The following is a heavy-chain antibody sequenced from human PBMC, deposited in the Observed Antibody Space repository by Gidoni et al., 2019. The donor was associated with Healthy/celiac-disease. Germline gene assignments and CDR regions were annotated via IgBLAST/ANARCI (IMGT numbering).Heavy chain of an antibody. CDR1: GFTFSSYG. V-gene: IGHV3-33*01. D-gene: IGHD3-10*01. J-gene: IGHJ6*02. CDR3: ARVRKVQGAIYYYYYGMDV. CDR2: IWYDGSNK. Sequence: QVQLVESGGGVVQPGRSLRLSCAASGFTFSSYGTHWVRQAPGKGLEWVAVIWYDGSNKYYADSVKGRFTISRDNSKNTLYLQMNSLRAEDTAVYYCARVRKVQGAIYYYYYGMDVWGQGTTVTVSS.